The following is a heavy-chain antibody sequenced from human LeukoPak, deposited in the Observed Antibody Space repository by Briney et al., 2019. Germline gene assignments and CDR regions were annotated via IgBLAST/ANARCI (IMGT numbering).Heavy chain of an antibody. D-gene: IGHD3-10*01. V-gene: IGHV3-9*01. Sequence: PGGSLRLSCAASGFTFSSYAMHWVRQAPGKGLEWVSGISWNSGSIGYADSVKGRFTISRDNAKNSLYLQMNSLRAEDTALYYCAKDLLANGDYYFDYWGQGTLVTVSS. CDR3: AKDLLANGDYYFDY. J-gene: IGHJ4*02. CDR2: ISWNSGSI. CDR1: GFTFSSYA.